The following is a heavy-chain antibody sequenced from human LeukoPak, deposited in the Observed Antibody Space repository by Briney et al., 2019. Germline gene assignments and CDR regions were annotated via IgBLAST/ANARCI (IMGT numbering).Heavy chain of an antibody. CDR2: IYSGGAI. V-gene: IGHV3-23*03. J-gene: IGHJ4*01. Sequence: GGSLRLSCAASGFTFTSYSMSWVRQAPGKGLEWVSLIYSGGAIRYADSVKGRFTISRDSSKNTLFLQMNDLTVEDTARYYCAKRPGNWGQGNLVTVSS. D-gene: IGHD1-14*01. CDR3: AKRPGN. CDR1: GFTFTSYS.